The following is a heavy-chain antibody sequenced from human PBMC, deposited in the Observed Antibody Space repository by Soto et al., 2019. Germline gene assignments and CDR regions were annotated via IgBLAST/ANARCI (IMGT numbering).Heavy chain of an antibody. CDR3: SYDGRGSGSHYNSFGY. V-gene: IGHV3-53*01. CDR2: IYSTGTT. CDR1: GFTVGNNY. J-gene: IGHJ4*02. Sequence: EVQLVESGGGLIQPGGSLKLSCAASGFTVGNNYMSWVRQAPGKGLEWVSLIYSTGTTKYADSVKGRFTVSRDNAKNTLYLQMNSMSAEDTAVYYCSYDGRGSGSHYNSFGYWGQGTLVTVSS. D-gene: IGHD3-10*01.